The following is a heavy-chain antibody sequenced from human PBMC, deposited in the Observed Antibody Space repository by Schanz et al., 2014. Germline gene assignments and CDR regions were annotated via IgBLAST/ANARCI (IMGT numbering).Heavy chain of an antibody. D-gene: IGHD2-2*01. V-gene: IGHV4-4*02. Sequence: QVQLQESGPGLVKPSGTLSLTCAVSGGFISSINWWSWVRQSPGTGLEWIGEINNSGSTNYNPSLKSRVTISLDKSKRQFSLTLNALTAADTAVYYCARDERDLPRSLFVFWGQGTLVTVSS. J-gene: IGHJ4*02. CDR3: ARDERDLPRSLFVF. CDR2: INNSGST. CDR1: GGFISSINW.